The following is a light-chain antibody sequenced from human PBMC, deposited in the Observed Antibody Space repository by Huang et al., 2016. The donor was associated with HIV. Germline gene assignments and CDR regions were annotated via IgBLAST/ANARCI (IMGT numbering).Light chain of an antibody. CDR2: KVS. CDR3: MQGTNGPLT. CDR1: QGLVHSNGKTY. V-gene: IGKV2-30*02. J-gene: IGKJ1*01. Sequence: VLTQSPLSLSVTLGQPASISCRSSQGLVHSNGKTYVNWFHQRPGQSPKRLMYKVSNRDSGVPDRISGSGSGTEFTLKINRVEAEDVGIYYCMQGTNGPLTFGQGTKVEIK.